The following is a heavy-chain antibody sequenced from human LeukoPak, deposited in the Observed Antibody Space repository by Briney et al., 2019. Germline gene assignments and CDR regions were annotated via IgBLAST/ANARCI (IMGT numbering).Heavy chain of an antibody. CDR3: ARIPRTWLRFPYFDY. D-gene: IGHD5-12*01. J-gene: IGHJ4*02. Sequence: GGSLRLSCAASAFTFSNYTMHWVRQAPGKGLEWVAVISYDGSNRYCADSVKGRFTISRDNSKNTLYLQMNSLRGEDTAVYYCARIPRTWLRFPYFDYWGQGTLVTVSS. V-gene: IGHV3-30-3*01. CDR1: AFTFSNYT. CDR2: ISYDGSNR.